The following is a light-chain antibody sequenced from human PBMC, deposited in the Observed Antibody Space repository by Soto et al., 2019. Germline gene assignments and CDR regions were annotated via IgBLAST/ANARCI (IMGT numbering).Light chain of an antibody. Sequence: EIVLTQSPGSLSFSPLERATLASMASQSVSSSYLAWYQQKPGQAPRLLIYGASSRATGIPDRFSGSGSGTDFTLTISRLEPEDFAVYYCQQYGSSRWTFGQGTKVDIK. CDR3: QQYGSSRWT. V-gene: IGKV3-20*01. J-gene: IGKJ1*01. CDR1: QSVSSSY. CDR2: GAS.